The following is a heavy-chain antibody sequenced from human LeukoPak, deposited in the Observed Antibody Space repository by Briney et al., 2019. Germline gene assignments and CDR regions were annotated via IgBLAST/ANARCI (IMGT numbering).Heavy chain of an antibody. CDR3: ARPTSWVNYFDP. CDR1: GGSFSGYY. V-gene: IGHV4-34*01. Sequence: PSETLSLSCAVLGGSFSGYYWSWIRQPPGKGLEWIGEISHSGSTNYNPSLKSRVTISLDMSKNHFSLKLNSVTAADTAVYYCARPTSWVNYFDPWGQGALVTASS. CDR2: ISHSGST. J-gene: IGHJ5*02. D-gene: IGHD1-7*01.